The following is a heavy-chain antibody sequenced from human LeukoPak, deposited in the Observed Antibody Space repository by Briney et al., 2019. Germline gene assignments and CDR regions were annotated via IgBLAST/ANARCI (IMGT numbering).Heavy chain of an antibody. CDR3: ARGIAAAGTGLYN. V-gene: IGHV3-53*01. CDR1: GFTVSSNY. J-gene: IGHJ4*02. Sequence: GGSLRLSCAASGFTVSSNYMSWVRQAPGKGLEWVSVIYSDGTTYNADSVKGRFTISRDNSKNTLYLQINSLRAEDTAVYYCARGIAAAGTGLYNWGQGTLLTVSS. CDR2: IYSDGTT. D-gene: IGHD6-13*01.